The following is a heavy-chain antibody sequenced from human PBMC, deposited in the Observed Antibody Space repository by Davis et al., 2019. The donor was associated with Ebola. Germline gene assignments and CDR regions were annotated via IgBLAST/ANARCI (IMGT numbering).Heavy chain of an antibody. CDR1: GFTFSSYA. D-gene: IGHD3-3*01. CDR3: AREGGSYDFWTGYPPF. Sequence: SLKISCAASGFTFSSYAMHWVRQAPGKGLEWVAFISYHGKNIPYADSVWGRFTISRDNSRTTLFLQMNGLRTDDTAIYYCAREGGSYDFWTGYPPFWGQGTLVTVSS. V-gene: IGHV3-30*04. J-gene: IGHJ4*02. CDR2: ISYHGKNI.